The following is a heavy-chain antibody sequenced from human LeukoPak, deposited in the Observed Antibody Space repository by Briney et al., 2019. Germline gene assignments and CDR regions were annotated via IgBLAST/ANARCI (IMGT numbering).Heavy chain of an antibody. CDR2: INPNSGGT. V-gene: IGHV1-2*02. Sequence: ASVKVSCKASGYTFTGYYMHWVRQAPGQGLEWMGWINPNSGGTNYAQKFQGRVTMTRDTSISTAYMELSRLRSDDTAVYYCARGRERGSSSSFTDYWGQGTLVTVSS. J-gene: IGHJ4*02. CDR1: GYTFTGYY. D-gene: IGHD6-6*01. CDR3: ARGRERGSSSSFTDY.